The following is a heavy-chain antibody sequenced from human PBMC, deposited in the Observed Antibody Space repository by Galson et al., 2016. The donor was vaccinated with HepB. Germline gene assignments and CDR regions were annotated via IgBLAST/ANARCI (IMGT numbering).Heavy chain of an antibody. V-gene: IGHV3-48*01. CDR2: MSSHALSI. D-gene: IGHD3-16*01. CDR1: GFPFKNSI. CDR3: ARQGDTIGQFDY. Sequence: SLRLSCAASGFPFKNSIMHWVRRAPGRGLEWISSMSSHALSINYADSVKGRFTISRDKSKNTLYLQMNSLRVEDTAVYYCARQGDTIGQFDYWGQGTLVTVSS. J-gene: IGHJ4*02.